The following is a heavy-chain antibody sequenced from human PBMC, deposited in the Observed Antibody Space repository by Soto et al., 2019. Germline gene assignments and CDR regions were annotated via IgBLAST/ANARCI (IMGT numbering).Heavy chain of an antibody. CDR1: GFTFCRYW. Sequence: GGSLRLSXAASGFTFCRYWMSWVRQAPGKGLEWVANIKQDGSEKYYVDSVKGRFTISRDNAKNSLYLQMNSLRAEDTAVYYCARGTYYYDSSGPWPFDYWGQGTLVTVSS. V-gene: IGHV3-7*05. J-gene: IGHJ4*02. CDR3: ARGTYYYDSSGPWPFDY. D-gene: IGHD3-22*01. CDR2: IKQDGSEK.